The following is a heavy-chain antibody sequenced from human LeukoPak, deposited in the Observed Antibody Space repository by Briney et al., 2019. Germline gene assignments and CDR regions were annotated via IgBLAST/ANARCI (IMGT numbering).Heavy chain of an antibody. CDR2: IGNKVSNYAT. D-gene: IGHD3-3*01. J-gene: IGHJ4*02. CDR3: AGNYDSWTGLNY. V-gene: IGHV3-73*01. CDR1: GFTFSGSA. Sequence: PGGSLRLSCAASGFTFSGSAMHWVRQASGKGLEWVGHIGNKVSNYATEYAASLSGRFTISRDDSKDTAYLQVNSLKTEDTAVYYCAGNYDSWTGLNYWGQGTLVTDSS.